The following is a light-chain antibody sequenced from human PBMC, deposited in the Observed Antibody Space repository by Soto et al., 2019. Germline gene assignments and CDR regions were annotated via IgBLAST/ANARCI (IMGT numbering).Light chain of an antibody. Sequence: VVMTQSAATLSASPGERATLSCRASPGVNNNLVWYQQKPGQAPRLLIYGASTRATGVPARFVGTGSGAEFSLTISNLQSEDVAVYYCHQYDDWPPWTFGEGTKVEIK. CDR3: HQYDDWPPWT. CDR2: GAS. J-gene: IGKJ1*01. CDR1: PGVNNN. V-gene: IGKV3-15*01.